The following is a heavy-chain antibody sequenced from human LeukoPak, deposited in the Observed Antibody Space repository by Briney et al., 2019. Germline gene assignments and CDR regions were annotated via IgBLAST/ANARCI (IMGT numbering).Heavy chain of an antibody. J-gene: IGHJ4*02. D-gene: IGHD2-2*01. CDR3: TRDRSCSSTSCSSFDS. CDR2: ISSSSSSI. Sequence: PGGSLRLSCAASGFTFNYYTMNWVRQAPGKGLEWVSSISSSSSSIYYADSVKDRFTISRDNAKNSLYLQMNSLKTEDTAIYYCTRDRSCSSTSCSSFDSWGQGTLVTVSS. CDR1: GFTFNYYT. V-gene: IGHV3-21*03.